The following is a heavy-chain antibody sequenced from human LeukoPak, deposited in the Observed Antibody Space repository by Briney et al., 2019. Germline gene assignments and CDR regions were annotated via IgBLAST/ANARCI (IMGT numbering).Heavy chain of an antibody. V-gene: IGHV4-39*07. CDR1: GGSISSSSYY. D-gene: IGHD3-10*02. CDR3: ARSITMSGGYPFDI. CDR2: IYYSGST. Sequence: SETLSLTCTVSGGSISSSSYYWGWIRQPPGKGLEWIGSIYYSGSTYYNPFLKSRVTISVDTSKNQFSLKLSSVTAADTAVYYCARSITMSGGYPFDIWGQGTMVTVSS. J-gene: IGHJ3*02.